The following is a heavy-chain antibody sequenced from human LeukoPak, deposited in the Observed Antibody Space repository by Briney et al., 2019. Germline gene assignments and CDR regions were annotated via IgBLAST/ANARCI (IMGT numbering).Heavy chain of an antibody. CDR3: ARGKSSGDWRGVPWQQLVGRNWLDP. D-gene: IGHD6-13*01. Sequence: ASVKVSCKASGGTFSSYAISWVRQAPGQGLEWMGTINPSGGSTSYAQKFQGRVTMTRDTSTSTVYMELSSLRSEDTAVYYCARGKSSGDWRGVPWQQLVGRNWLDPWGQGTLVTVSS. CDR1: GGTFSSYA. CDR2: INPSGGST. J-gene: IGHJ5*02. V-gene: IGHV1-46*01.